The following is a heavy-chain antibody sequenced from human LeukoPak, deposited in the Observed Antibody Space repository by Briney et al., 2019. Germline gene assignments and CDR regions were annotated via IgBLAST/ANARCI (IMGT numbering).Heavy chain of an antibody. D-gene: IGHD5-18*01. CDR2: ISSSSSYI. J-gene: IGHJ3*02. V-gene: IGHV3-21*01. CDR3: ARPVGYSYGTDAFDI. Sequence: GGSLRLSCAASGFTFSSYSMNWVRQAPGKGLEWVSSISSSSSYIYYADSVKGGFTISRDNAKNSLYLQMNSLRAGDTAVYYCARPVGYSYGTDAFDIWGQGTMVTVSS. CDR1: GFTFSSYS.